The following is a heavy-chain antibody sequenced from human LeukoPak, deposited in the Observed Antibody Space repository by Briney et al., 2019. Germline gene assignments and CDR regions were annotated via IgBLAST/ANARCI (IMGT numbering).Heavy chain of an antibody. CDR1: GGSFSGYY. Sequence: ASETLSLTCAVYGGSFSGYYWSWIRQPPGKGLEWIGEINHSGSTNYNPSLKSRVTISVDTSKNQFSLKLSSVTAADTAVYYCARLLRPTKVMDYWGQGTLVTVSS. CDR3: ARLLRPTKVMDY. J-gene: IGHJ4*02. D-gene: IGHD2-21*01. V-gene: IGHV4-34*01. CDR2: INHSGST.